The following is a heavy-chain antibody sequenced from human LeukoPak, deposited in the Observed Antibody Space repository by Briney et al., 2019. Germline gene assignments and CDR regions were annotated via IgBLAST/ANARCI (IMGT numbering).Heavy chain of an antibody. D-gene: IGHD3-10*01. V-gene: IGHV1-18*01. J-gene: IGHJ4*02. CDR2: ISAYTGDT. Sequence: ASVKVSCKASGYTFDSYGISWVRQAPGQRLEWMGWISAYTGDTNYAQKVQGRVIMTTDTSTSTAYMELSRLTSDDTAVYYCARDDGLGGDGIDYWGRGTLVTVSS. CDR3: ARDDGLGGDGIDY. CDR1: GYTFDSYG.